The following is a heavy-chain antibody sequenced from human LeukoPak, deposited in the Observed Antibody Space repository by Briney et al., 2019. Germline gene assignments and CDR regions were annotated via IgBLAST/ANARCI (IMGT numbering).Heavy chain of an antibody. V-gene: IGHV1-69*05. J-gene: IGHJ4*02. Sequence: GSSVKVSCKASGGTFSSYAISWVRQAPGQGLECMGRIIPIFGTANYAQKFQGRVTITTDESTSTAYMELSSLRSEDTAVYYCARAADSSSWTHFDYWGQGTLVTVSS. CDR3: ARAADSSSWTHFDY. D-gene: IGHD6-13*01. CDR1: GGTFSSYA. CDR2: IIPIFGTA.